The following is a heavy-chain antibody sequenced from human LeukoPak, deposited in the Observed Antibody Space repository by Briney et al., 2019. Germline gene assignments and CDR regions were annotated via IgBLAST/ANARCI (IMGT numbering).Heavy chain of an antibody. Sequence: ASVKVSCKASGYTFTSYGISWVRRAPGQGLEWMGWISAYNGNTNYAQKLQGRVTMTTDTSTSTAYMELRSLRSDDTAVYYCARSLTTLLAFDYWGQGTLVTVSS. J-gene: IGHJ4*02. CDR3: ARSLTTLLAFDY. D-gene: IGHD4-17*01. V-gene: IGHV1-18*01. CDR1: GYTFTSYG. CDR2: ISAYNGNT.